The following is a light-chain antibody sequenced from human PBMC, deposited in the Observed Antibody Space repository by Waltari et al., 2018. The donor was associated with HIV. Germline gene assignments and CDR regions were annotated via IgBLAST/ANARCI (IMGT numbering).Light chain of an antibody. J-gene: IGLJ3*02. V-gene: IGLV2-14*01. Sequence: QSALTQPASVSGSPGQSLTISCIGTDIDLAIYHSISCYQHPPDRAPRLVVFDANSRPSGTPFRFSGSKSGKTAYLTISGLQAEDEGIYYCSSYVSGGSLLFGGGTKVTVL. CDR2: DAN. CDR1: DIDLAIYHS. CDR3: SSYVSGGSLL.